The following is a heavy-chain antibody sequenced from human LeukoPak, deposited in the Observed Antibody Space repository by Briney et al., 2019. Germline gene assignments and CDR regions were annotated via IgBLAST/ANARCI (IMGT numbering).Heavy chain of an antibody. J-gene: IGHJ4*02. V-gene: IGHV3-23*01. Sequence: PGGSLRLSCAASGFTFSTYGMNWVRQGPGKGLEWVSGISDSGCSTYYADSVKGRFTISRDNSKNTLHLQMNSLRAEDTAIYYCANLHTVSTSVPWGQGTLVTVSS. CDR3: ANLHTVSTSVP. CDR1: GFTFSTYG. CDR2: ISDSGCST. D-gene: IGHD4-17*01.